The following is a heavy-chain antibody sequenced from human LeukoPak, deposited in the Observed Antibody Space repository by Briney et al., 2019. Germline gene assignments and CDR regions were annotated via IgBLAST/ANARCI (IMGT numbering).Heavy chain of an antibody. J-gene: IGHJ4*02. CDR3: ESRGYSSGLDY. Sequence: GGSLRLSCAASGFIFSSYWMHWVRHAPGKGLVWVSRINTDGSSTSYADSVKGRFTISRDNAKNTLYLQMNSLRAEDTAVYYCESRGYSSGLDYWGQGTLVTVSS. CDR2: INTDGSST. CDR1: GFIFSSYW. D-gene: IGHD5-18*01. V-gene: IGHV3-74*01.